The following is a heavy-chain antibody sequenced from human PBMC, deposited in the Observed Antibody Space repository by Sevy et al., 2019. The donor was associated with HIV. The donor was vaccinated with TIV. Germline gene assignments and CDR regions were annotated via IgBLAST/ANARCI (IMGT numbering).Heavy chain of an antibody. D-gene: IGHD3-22*01. J-gene: IGHJ4*02. CDR1: GYTLSELY. CDR3: AITKDYYDNSGYPFDY. V-gene: IGHV1-24*01. CDR2: FDPEDGET. Sequence: ASVKVSCKVFGYTLSELYMHWVRQTPGQGLEWMGSFDPEDGETIYAQKFQGRVAMTEDTSTDTAYMELRSLRSEDTAVFYCAITKDYYDNSGYPFDYWGQGTLVTVSS.